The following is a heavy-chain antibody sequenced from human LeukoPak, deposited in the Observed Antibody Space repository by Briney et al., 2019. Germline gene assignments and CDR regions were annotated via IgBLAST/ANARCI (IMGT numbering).Heavy chain of an antibody. CDR2: IADDGSNK. D-gene: IGHD2-2*03. CDR1: GFTFSSYA. V-gene: IGHV3-30*04. J-gene: IGHJ3*02. Sequence: PGRSLRLSCAASGFTFSSYAMHWVRQAPGKGLEWVAVIADDGSNKYYADSVKGRFTISRDNSNNTLYPQMNSLRAEDTAVYYCARVDDLDAFDTWGQGTMVTVSS. CDR3: ARVDDLDAFDT.